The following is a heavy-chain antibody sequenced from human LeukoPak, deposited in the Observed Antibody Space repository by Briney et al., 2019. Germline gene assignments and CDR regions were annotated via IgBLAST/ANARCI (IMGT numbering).Heavy chain of an antibody. Sequence: GASVKVSCKASGYTFTNYGIRWVRQAPGQGLEWMGWISGYNGNTNYAQELQGRVTMTTDTSTNTAYMELRSLRSDDTAVYYCARRRIVAGTDAFDIWGQGTMVTVSS. D-gene: IGHD6-19*01. V-gene: IGHV1-18*01. CDR1: GYTFTNYG. CDR2: ISGYNGNT. CDR3: ARRRIVAGTDAFDI. J-gene: IGHJ3*02.